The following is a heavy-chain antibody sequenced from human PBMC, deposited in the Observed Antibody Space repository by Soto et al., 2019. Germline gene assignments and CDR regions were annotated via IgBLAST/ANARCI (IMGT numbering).Heavy chain of an antibody. CDR1: GFTFSSYA. CDR2: ISYDGSNK. J-gene: IGHJ3*02. D-gene: IGHD6-13*01. Sequence: GGSLRLSCAASGFTFSSYAMHWVRQAPGKGLEWVAVISYDGSNKYYADSVKGRFTISRDNSKNTLYLQMNSLRAEDTAVYYCARESKRGSSWSFGALDIWGQGTMVTVS. CDR3: ARESKRGSSWSFGALDI. V-gene: IGHV3-30-3*01.